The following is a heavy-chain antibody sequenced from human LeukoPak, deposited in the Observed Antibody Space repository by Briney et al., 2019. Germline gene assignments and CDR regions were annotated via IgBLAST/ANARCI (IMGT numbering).Heavy chain of an antibody. V-gene: IGHV4-59*01. CDR2: IYYSGST. J-gene: IGHJ4*02. Sequence: SETLCLTCTVSGGSISSYYWSWIRQPPGKGLEWIGYIYYSGSTNYNPSLKSRVTISVDKSKNQFSLKLSSVTAADTAVYYCARSKDILTGYCFDYWGQGNLVTVSS. CDR1: GGSISSYY. D-gene: IGHD3-9*01. CDR3: ARSKDILTGYCFDY.